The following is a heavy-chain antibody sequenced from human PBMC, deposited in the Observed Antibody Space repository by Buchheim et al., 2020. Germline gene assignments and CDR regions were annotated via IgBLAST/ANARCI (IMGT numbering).Heavy chain of an antibody. Sequence: EVQLVQSGPEVKRPGESLKISCKASGYSFTNYWIAWVRQMPGKGLEWMGIIYPGDFDTKYSPSFEGQVTISADESIATAYLQWYSLKASDTAMYYCARSLRYINGWRGLDYWGQG. V-gene: IGHV5-51*01. CDR1: GYSFTNYW. J-gene: IGHJ4*02. CDR3: ARSLRYINGWRGLDY. CDR2: IYPGDFDT. D-gene: IGHD6-19*01.